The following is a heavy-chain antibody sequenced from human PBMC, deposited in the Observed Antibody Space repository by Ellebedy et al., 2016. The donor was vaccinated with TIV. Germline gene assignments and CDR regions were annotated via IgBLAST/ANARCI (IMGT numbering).Heavy chain of an antibody. CDR3: ARGDGDLWWYFDL. V-gene: IGHV4-30-4*08. CDR2: IYYSGST. CDR1: GGSISSGGYY. J-gene: IGHJ2*01. D-gene: IGHD4-17*01. Sequence: SETLSLTCTVSGGSISSGGYYWSWIRQHPGKGLEWIGYIYYSGSTYYNPSLKSRVTISVDTSKNQFSLKLSSVTAADTAVYYCARGDGDLWWYFDLWGRGTLVTVSS.